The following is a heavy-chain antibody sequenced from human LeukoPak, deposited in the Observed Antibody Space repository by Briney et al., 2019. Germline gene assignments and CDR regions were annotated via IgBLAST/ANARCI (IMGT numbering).Heavy chain of an antibody. J-gene: IGHJ6*02. D-gene: IGHD6-19*01. Sequence: ASVKVSCKTSGYTFSRHYIHWVRQAPGQGLEWLGIINTSGATTRYGQNFKGRVTATRDTSTSTVYMEMSSLNSEDTAVYYCARGLESSGWYGMVVWGQGTTIIVSS. CDR1: GYTFSRHY. V-gene: IGHV1-46*01. CDR2: INTSGATT. CDR3: ARGLESSGWYGMVV.